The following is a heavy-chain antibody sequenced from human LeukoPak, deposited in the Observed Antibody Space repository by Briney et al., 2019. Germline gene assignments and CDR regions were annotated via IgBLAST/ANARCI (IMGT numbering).Heavy chain of an antibody. J-gene: IGHJ3*02. D-gene: IGHD6-19*01. Sequence: ASVKVSCKASGYTFTSYYMHWVRQAPGQGLEWMGIINPSGGSTSYAQKFQGRVTITADKSTSTAYMELSSLRSEDTAVYYCASSPSFSVAAAGGAFDIWGQGTMVTVSS. CDR3: ASSPSFSVAAAGGAFDI. CDR2: INPSGGST. V-gene: IGHV1-46*01. CDR1: GYTFTSYY.